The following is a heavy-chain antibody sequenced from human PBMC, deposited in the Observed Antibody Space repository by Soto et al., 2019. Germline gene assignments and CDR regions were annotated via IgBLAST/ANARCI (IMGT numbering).Heavy chain of an antibody. CDR2: ISSSSSYT. J-gene: IGHJ4*02. CDR1: GFTFSDYY. V-gene: IGHV3-11*06. CDR3: ASRRYSSGWYSDY. Sequence: PGGSLRLSCAASGFTFSDYYMSWIRQAPGKGLEWVSYISSSSSYTNYADSVKGRFTISRDNAKNSLYLQMNSLRAEDTAVYYCASRRYSSGWYSDYWGQGTLVTVSS. D-gene: IGHD6-19*01.